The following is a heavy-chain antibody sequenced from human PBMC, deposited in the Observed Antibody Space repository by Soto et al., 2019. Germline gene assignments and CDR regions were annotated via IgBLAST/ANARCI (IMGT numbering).Heavy chain of an antibody. Sequence: PSETLSLTCTVSGGSISSGGYYWSWIRQHPGKGLEWIGYIYYSGSTYYNPSLKSRVTISVDTSKNQFSLKLSSVTAADTAVYYCARRTTVTTIFDYWGQGTLVTVSS. J-gene: IGHJ4*02. CDR2: IYYSGST. CDR3: ARRTTVTTIFDY. CDR1: GGSISSGGYY. V-gene: IGHV4-31*03. D-gene: IGHD4-17*01.